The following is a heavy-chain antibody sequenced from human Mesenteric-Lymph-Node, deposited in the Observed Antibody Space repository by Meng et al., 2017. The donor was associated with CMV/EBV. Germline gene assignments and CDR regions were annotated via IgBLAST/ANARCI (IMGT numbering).Heavy chain of an antibody. Sequence: ASSGFTFRSYGMHWVRQAPGKGLEWVAVIWYDGSNKYYADSVKGRFTISRDNSKNTLYLQMNSLRAEDTAVYYCARGAVVADNWFDPWGQGTLVTVSS. J-gene: IGHJ5*02. CDR1: GFTFRSYG. D-gene: IGHD2-15*01. CDR3: ARGAVVADNWFDP. CDR2: IWYDGSNK. V-gene: IGHV3-33*01.